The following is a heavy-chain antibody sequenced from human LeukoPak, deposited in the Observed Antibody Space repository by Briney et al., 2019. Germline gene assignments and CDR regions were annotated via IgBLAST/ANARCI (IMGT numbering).Heavy chain of an antibody. V-gene: IGHV3-23*01. Sequence: GGSLRLSCAASGFTFSSYAMSWVRQAPGKGLEWVSAISGSGGSTYYADSVKGRFTISRDNSKNTLYLQMNSLRAEDTAVYYCAKDPLTDDFWSGWRVDYWGQGTLVTVSS. CDR1: GFTFSSYA. J-gene: IGHJ4*02. CDR3: AKDPLTDDFWSGWRVDY. D-gene: IGHD3-3*01. CDR2: ISGSGGST.